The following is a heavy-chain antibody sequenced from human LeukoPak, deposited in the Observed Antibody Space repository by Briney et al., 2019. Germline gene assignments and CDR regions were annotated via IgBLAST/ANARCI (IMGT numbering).Heavy chain of an antibody. CDR3: ARRYCSSTSCYAPWFDP. CDR2: IYPGDSDT. V-gene: IGHV5-51*01. CDR1: GYSFTSYW. J-gene: IGHJ5*02. D-gene: IGHD2-2*01. Sequence: GESLKISCKGSGYSFTSYWIGWVRQMPGKGLEWMGIIYPGDSDTRYSPSFRGQVTISADKSISTAYLQWSSLKASDTAMYYCARRYCSSTSCYAPWFDPWGQGTLVTVSS.